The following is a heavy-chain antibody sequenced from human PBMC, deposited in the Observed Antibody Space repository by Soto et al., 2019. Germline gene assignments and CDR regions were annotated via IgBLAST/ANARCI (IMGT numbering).Heavy chain of an antibody. CDR2: IYYSGST. V-gene: IGHV4-39*07. Sequence: SETLALTCTVSGGSISSSSYYWGWIRQPPGKGLEWIGSIYYSGSTYYNPSLKSRVTISVDTSKNQFSLKLSSVTAADTAVYYCARARRFTMVRGVIGAFDIWGQGTMVTVSS. D-gene: IGHD3-10*01. CDR3: ARARRFTMVRGVIGAFDI. CDR1: GGSISSSSYY. J-gene: IGHJ3*02.